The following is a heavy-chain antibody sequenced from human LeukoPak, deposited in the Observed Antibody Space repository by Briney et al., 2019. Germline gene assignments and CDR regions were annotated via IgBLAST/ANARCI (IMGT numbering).Heavy chain of an antibody. J-gene: IGHJ5*02. D-gene: IGHD2-2*02. Sequence: SETLSLTCTVSGGSISSGRYYWNWIRQPGGKGLEWFGRIYASGSTNYNPSLKSRVTISVDTSKNQFSLNLSSVTAADTAVYYCARVGYCSSTSCYTEAWFDPWGQGTLVTVSS. CDR3: ARVGYCSSTSCYTEAWFDP. CDR1: GGSISSGRYY. V-gene: IGHV4-61*02. CDR2: IYASGST.